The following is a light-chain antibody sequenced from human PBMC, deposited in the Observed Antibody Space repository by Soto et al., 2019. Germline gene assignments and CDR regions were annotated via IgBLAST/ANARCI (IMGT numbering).Light chain of an antibody. J-gene: IGKJ1*01. CDR1: QSVSSSS. CDR2: GAS. CDR3: QQYNSWPRT. V-gene: IGKV3-20*01. Sequence: EIVLTQSPGTLSLSPGERATLSCRASQSVSSSSLAWYQQKPGQAPRLLIFGASSRATGIPDRFSGSGSGTDFTLTISRLEPEDFAVYYCQQYNSWPRTFGQGTKVDI.